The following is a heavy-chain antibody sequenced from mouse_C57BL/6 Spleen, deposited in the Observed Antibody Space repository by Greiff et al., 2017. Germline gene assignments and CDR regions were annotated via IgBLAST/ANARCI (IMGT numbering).Heavy chain of an antibody. D-gene: IGHD2-3*01. CDR3: AIYDGYYEGKKGY. J-gene: IGHJ2*01. CDR1: GYSFTSYW. CDR2: IDPSDSYT. V-gene: IGHV1-69*01. Sequence: QVQLQQPGAELVMPGASVKLSCKASGYSFTSYWMHWVKQRPGQGLEWIGEIDPSDSYTNYNQKFKGKSTLTVDKSSSTAYMQLSSLTSEDSAVYDCAIYDGYYEGKKGYWGQGTTLTVSS.